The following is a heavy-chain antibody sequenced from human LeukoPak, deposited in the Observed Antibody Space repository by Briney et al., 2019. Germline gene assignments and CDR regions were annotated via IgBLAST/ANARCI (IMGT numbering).Heavy chain of an antibody. J-gene: IGHJ4*02. D-gene: IGHD3-22*01. Sequence: ASVKVSCKAAGYTFMSYGISWVRQAPGQGLEWMGWISAYNGNTNYAQKLQGRVTMTTDTSTSTAYMELRSLRSDDTAVYYCARLPIGTKGHYYDSSHWGQGTLVTVSS. CDR3: ARLPIGTKGHYYDSSH. CDR1: GYTFMSYG. V-gene: IGHV1-18*01. CDR2: ISAYNGNT.